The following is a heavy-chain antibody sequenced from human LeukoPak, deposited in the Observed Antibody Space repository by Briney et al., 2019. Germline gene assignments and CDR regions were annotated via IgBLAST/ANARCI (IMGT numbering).Heavy chain of an antibody. CDR1: GFTFSSYG. Sequence: GGSLRLSCVASGFTFSSYGMHWVRQAPGKGLEWVAVISYDGSNKYYADSVKGRFTISRDDPKNTLYLQMNGLRAEDTAVYYCAKGSAAGTLGITSIDYWGQGTLVTVSS. V-gene: IGHV3-30*18. CDR2: ISYDGSNK. D-gene: IGHD6-13*01. J-gene: IGHJ4*02. CDR3: AKGSAAGTLGITSIDY.